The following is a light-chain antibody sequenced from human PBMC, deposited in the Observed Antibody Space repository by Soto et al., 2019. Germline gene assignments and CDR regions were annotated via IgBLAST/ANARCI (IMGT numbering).Light chain of an antibody. CDR2: AAS. Sequence: ETVLTQSPGTLSLSPGESATLSCRASQSISSNYLAWYQQKPGQAPRLVIYAASIRATGIPDRFSGSGSGTDFTLTISRLEAEDFAVYYCQRFSTSPSLYTFGQGTKLEIK. V-gene: IGKV3-20*01. CDR1: QSISSNY. J-gene: IGKJ2*01. CDR3: QRFSTSPSLYT.